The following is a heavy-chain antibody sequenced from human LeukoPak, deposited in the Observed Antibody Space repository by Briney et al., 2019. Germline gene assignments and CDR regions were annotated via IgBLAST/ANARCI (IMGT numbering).Heavy chain of an antibody. V-gene: IGHV4-59*08. CDR2: IHYSGST. CDR1: GASISSYY. CDR3: ARRNMYSSSWGTLYYGMDV. J-gene: IGHJ6*02. Sequence: PSETLSLTCTVSGASISSYYWSWIRQPPGKGLEWIGYIHYSGSTNYNPSLKSRVTISVDPSKNQFSLKLSSVTAADTAVYYCARRNMYSSSWGTLYYGMDVWAQGTTVSVSS. D-gene: IGHD6-13*01.